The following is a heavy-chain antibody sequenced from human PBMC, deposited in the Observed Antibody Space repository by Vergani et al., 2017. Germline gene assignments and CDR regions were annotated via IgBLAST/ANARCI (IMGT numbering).Heavy chain of an antibody. D-gene: IGHD2-2*01. Sequence: QVQLQESGPGLLKPSQTLSLTCTVSGASVSRGTYYWTWIRQPAGKKLEWIVRMYTSGHTIYNPSLESRVTMSVDTSKNQFSLQLSSVIAADTAVYYCARGRKYCSSTSCYLYYYYYYMDVWGKGTTVTVSS. J-gene: IGHJ6*03. V-gene: IGHV4-61*02. CDR1: GASVSRGTYY. CDR3: ARGRKYCSSTSCYLYYYYYYMDV. CDR2: MYTSGHT.